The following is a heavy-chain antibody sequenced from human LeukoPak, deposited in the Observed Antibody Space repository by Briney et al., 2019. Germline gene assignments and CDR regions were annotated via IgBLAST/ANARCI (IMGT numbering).Heavy chain of an antibody. J-gene: IGHJ5*02. CDR2: ISSSSSYI. CDR1: GFTFSSYS. D-gene: IGHD2-2*01. V-gene: IGHV3-21*01. CDR3: ARDRCSSTSCWFDP. Sequence: PGGSLRLSCAASGFTFSSYSMNWVRQAPWKGLEWVSSISSSSSYIYYADSVKGRFTVSRDNAKNSLYLQMNSLRAEDTAVYYCARDRCSSTSCWFDPWGQGTLVTVSS.